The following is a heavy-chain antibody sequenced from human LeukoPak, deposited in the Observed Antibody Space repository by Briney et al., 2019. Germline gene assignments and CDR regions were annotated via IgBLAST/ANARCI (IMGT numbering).Heavy chain of an antibody. V-gene: IGHV4-59*08. CDR2: IHYSGTT. J-gene: IGHJ4*02. D-gene: IGHD3-16*01. CDR3: ARGTYGGDS. CDR1: GDSISSYY. Sequence: PSGTLSLTCTVSGDSISSYYWSWIRQPPGKGLEWIGYIHYSGTTNYNPSLKSRVTTSLDTSKNQFSLKLSSVTAADTAVYYCARGTYGGDSWGQGTLVSVSS.